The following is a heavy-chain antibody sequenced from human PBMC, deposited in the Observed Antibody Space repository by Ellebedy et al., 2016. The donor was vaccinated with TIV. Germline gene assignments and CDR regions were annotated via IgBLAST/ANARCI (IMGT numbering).Heavy chain of an antibody. CDR3: ARHRYYYDSSGYSHWYFDL. V-gene: IGHV5-51*01. Sequence: GGSLRLSCKGSGYSFTSYWIGWVRQMPGKGLEWMGIIYPGDSNTRYSPSFQGQVTISADKSISTAYLQWSSLKASDTAMYYCARHRYYYDSSGYSHWYFDLWGRGTLVTVSS. J-gene: IGHJ2*01. D-gene: IGHD3-22*01. CDR1: GYSFTSYW. CDR2: IYPGDSNT.